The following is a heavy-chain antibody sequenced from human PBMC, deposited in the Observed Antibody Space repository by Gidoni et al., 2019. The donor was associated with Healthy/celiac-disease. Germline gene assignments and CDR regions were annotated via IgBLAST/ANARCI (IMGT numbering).Heavy chain of an antibody. Sequence: QVQLVQSGAEVKKPGASVKVSCKASGYTFTIYYMHWVRQAPGQGLEWMGIINPSGGSTSYAQKFQGRVTMTRDTSTSTVYMELSSLRSEDTAVYYCARETTGNYFDYWGQGTLVTVSS. CDR2: INPSGGST. V-gene: IGHV1-46*01. D-gene: IGHD4-17*01. CDR1: GYTFTIYY. J-gene: IGHJ4*02. CDR3: ARETTGNYFDY.